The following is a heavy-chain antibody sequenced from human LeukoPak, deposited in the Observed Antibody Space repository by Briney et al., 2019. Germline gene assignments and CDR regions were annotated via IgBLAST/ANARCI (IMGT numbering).Heavy chain of an antibody. Sequence: ASVKVSCKASGGTFSSYAISWVRQAPGQGLEWMGRIIPIFGIANYAQKFQGRVTITADKSTSTAYMELSSLRSEDTAVYYCAREGSYYGSSGSYDYWGQGTLVTVSS. V-gene: IGHV1-69*04. J-gene: IGHJ4*02. CDR2: IIPIFGIA. D-gene: IGHD3-22*01. CDR3: AREGSYYGSSGSYDY. CDR1: GGTFSSYA.